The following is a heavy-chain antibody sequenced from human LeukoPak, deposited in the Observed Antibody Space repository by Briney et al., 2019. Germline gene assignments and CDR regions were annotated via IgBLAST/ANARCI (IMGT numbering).Heavy chain of an antibody. CDR1: GFTFSSYS. V-gene: IGHV3-48*04. CDR3: ARERGATHDY. D-gene: IGHD1-26*01. Sequence: GGSLRLSCAASGFTFSSYSMNWVRQAPGKGLEWVSYISSSGSTIYYADSVKGRFTISRDNAKNSLYLQMNSLRAEDTAVYYCARERGATHDYWGQGTLVTVSS. CDR2: ISSSGSTI. J-gene: IGHJ4*02.